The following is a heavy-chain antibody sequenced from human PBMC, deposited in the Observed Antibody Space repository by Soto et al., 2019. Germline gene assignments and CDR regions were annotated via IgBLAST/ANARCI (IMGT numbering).Heavy chain of an antibody. Sequence: PSETLSLTCTVSGGSISSSSYYWGWIRQPPGKGLEGIGSIYYSGSTYYNPSLKSRVTISVDTSKNQFSLKLSSVTAADTAVYYCARNIAAAGTRLIRPPIWFDPWGQGTLVNVSS. V-gene: IGHV4-39*01. D-gene: IGHD6-13*01. CDR1: GGSISSSSYY. J-gene: IGHJ5*02. CDR2: IYYSGST. CDR3: ARNIAAAGTRLIRPPIWFDP.